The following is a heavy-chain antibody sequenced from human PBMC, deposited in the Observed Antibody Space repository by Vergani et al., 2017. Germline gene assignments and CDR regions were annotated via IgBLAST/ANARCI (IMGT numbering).Heavy chain of an antibody. Sequence: QVQLVQSGAEVKKPGSSVKVSCKASGGTFSSYTISWVRQAPGQGLEWMGRIIPILGIANYAQKFQGRVTITADKSTSTAYMELSSLRSEDTAVYYCARTPVVVARRLADYWGQGTLVTVSS. CDR1: GGTFSSYT. CDR3: ARTPVVVARRLADY. V-gene: IGHV1-69*02. D-gene: IGHD2-15*01. J-gene: IGHJ4*02. CDR2: IIPILGIA.